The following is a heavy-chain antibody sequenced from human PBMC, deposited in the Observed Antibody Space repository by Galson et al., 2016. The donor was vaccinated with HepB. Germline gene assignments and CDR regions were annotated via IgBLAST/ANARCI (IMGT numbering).Heavy chain of an antibody. V-gene: IGHV3-30*18. Sequence: SLRLSCAASGLSFSRYAMHWVRQAPGKGLEWVAVISHEGRKKYYADSVKGRFTIPRDSSKNSLDLQMSTLRADDTAVYFCAEEGGSRYFDWLLKNGYFQHWGQGTLVTVSS. D-gene: IGHD3-9*01. CDR1: GLSFSRYA. CDR3: AEEGGSRYFDWLLKNGYFQH. J-gene: IGHJ1*01. CDR2: ISHEGRKK.